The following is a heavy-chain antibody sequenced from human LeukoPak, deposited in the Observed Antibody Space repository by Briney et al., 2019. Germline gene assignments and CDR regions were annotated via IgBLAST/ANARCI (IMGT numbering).Heavy chain of an antibody. CDR3: AGQTIAARHRGYYFDY. J-gene: IGHJ4*02. CDR1: GDSINNYY. Sequence: SETLSLTCTVSGDSINNYYWSWIRQPPGKGLEWIGYMYYNGSPNYNPSHKSRVTISVDRSKKQFSLKLTSVTAADTAVYYCAGQTIAARHRGYYFDYWGQGTLVTVSS. V-gene: IGHV4-59*03. D-gene: IGHD6-6*01. CDR2: MYYNGSP.